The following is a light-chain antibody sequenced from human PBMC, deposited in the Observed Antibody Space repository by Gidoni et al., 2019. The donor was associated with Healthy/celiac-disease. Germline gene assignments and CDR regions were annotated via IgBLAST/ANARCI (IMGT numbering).Light chain of an antibody. J-gene: IGLJ3*02. V-gene: IGLV3-25*03. CDR3: QSADSSGTSRV. CDR1: ALPKQY. CDR2: KDS. Sequence: SYELTQPPSVSVSPGQTARITCSGDALPKQYAYWYQQKPGQAPVLVIYKDSEMPSGIPERFSGSSSGTTVTLTISGVQAEDEADYYCQSADSSGTSRVFGGGTKLTVL.